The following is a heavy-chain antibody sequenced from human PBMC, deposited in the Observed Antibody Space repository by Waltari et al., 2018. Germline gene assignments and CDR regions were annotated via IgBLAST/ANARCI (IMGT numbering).Heavy chain of an antibody. D-gene: IGHD2-15*01. CDR2: MNPNSGNT. CDR3: ARGLGYCSGGSCPRGYYMDV. J-gene: IGHJ6*03. Sequence: QVQLVQSGAEVKKPGASVKVSCKASGYPFTSYDINWVRKATGQGRDGLGWMNPNSGNTGYAQKFQGRVTITRNTSISTAYMELSSLRSEDTAVYYCARGLGYCSGGSCPRGYYMDVWGKGTTVTVSS. V-gene: IGHV1-8*03. CDR1: GYPFTSYD.